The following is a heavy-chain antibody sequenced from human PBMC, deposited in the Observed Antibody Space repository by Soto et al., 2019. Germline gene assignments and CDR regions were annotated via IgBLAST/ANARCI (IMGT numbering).Heavy chain of an antibody. Sequence: SVKVSCKASGGTFSCYAISWVRQAPGQGLEWMGGIIPIFGTANYAQKFQGRVTITADESTSTAYMELSSLRSEDTAVYYCARSITKYYYYYGMDVWGQGTTVTVSS. CDR1: GGTFSCYA. CDR2: IIPIFGTA. J-gene: IGHJ6*02. CDR3: ARSITKYYYYYGMDV. V-gene: IGHV1-69*13. D-gene: IGHD2-2*01.